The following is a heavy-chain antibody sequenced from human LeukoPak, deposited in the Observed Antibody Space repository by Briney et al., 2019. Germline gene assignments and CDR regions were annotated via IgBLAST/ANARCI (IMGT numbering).Heavy chain of an antibody. CDR2: INPSGGST. J-gene: IGHJ4*02. CDR1: GYTFTSYY. CDR3: ARGWGIFGVVIIPLDY. D-gene: IGHD3-3*01. V-gene: IGHV1-46*01. Sequence: ASVTVSCKASGYTFTSYYMHWVRQAPGQGLEWMGIINPSGGSTSYAQKFQGRVTMTRDTSTSTVYMELSSLRSEGTAVYYCARGWGIFGVVIIPLDYWGQGTLVTVSS.